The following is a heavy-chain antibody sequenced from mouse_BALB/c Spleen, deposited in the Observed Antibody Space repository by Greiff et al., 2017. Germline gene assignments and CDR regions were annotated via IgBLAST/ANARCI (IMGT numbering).Heavy chain of an antibody. CDR3: ARWRYDGGY. Sequence: VQLQQSGPELVKPGASVKISCKASGYAFSSSWMNWVKQRPGQGLEWIGRIYPGDGDTNYNGKFKGKATLTADKSSSTAYMQLSSLTSVDSAVYFCARWRYDGGYWGQGTTLTVSS. J-gene: IGHJ2*01. CDR2: IYPGDGDT. CDR1: GYAFSSSW. D-gene: IGHD2-14*01. V-gene: IGHV1-82*01.